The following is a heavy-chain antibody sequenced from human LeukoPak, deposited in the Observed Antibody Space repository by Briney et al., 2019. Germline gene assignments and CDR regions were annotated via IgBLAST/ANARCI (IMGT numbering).Heavy chain of an antibody. CDR3: AREGKYSYGYGANYDAFDI. V-gene: IGHV4-4*07. CDR2: IYTSGST. D-gene: IGHD5-18*01. Sequence: PSETLSLTCTVSGGSISSYYWSWIRQPAGKGLEWIGRIYTSGSTNYNPSLKSRVTMSVDTSKNQFSLKLSSVTAADTAVYYCAREGKYSYGYGANYDAFDIWGQGTMVTVSS. J-gene: IGHJ3*02. CDR1: GGSISSYY.